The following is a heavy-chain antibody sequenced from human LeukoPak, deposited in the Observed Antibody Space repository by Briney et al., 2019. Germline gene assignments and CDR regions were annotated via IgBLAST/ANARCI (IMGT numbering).Heavy chain of an antibody. Sequence: GRSLRLSCAASGFTFSSYGMHWGRQAPGKGLEWMAVISYDGTNTYYDDFVRGRFTISRDNSKNTMSLQMNRLRAEETAVYYCAKDHTYSSSWSPDYWGQGTLVTVSS. D-gene: IGHD6-13*01. CDR2: ISYDGTNT. V-gene: IGHV3-30*18. CDR1: GFTFSSYG. CDR3: AKDHTYSSSWSPDY. J-gene: IGHJ4*02.